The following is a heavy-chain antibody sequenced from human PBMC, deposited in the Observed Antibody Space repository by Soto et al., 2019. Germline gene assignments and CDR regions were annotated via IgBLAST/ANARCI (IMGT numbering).Heavy chain of an antibody. D-gene: IGHD3-10*01. J-gene: IGHJ6*02. CDR1: GYTFNNYG. CDR3: ARVAITLIRGLKVDFYSMDV. Sequence: QLVQSGGEVKEPGASVQVSCKASGYTFNNYGITWVQQAPGQGLEWLGWISVYNGNKNYAKKVQGRVSMTADTSTSTAHMELRSLQSDDTAVYFCARVAITLIRGLKVDFYSMDVWGQGTTVTVSS. CDR2: ISVYNGNK. V-gene: IGHV1-18*01.